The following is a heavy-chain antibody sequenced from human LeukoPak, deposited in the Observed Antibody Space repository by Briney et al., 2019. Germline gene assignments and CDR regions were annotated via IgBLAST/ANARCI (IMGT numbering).Heavy chain of an antibody. Sequence: SETLSLTCTVSGGSVSSNIYYWNWIRQPPGKGLEWIGYIYYSGSTNYNHSLKSRLTISVDTSKNQFSLKLTSLTAADTAVYYCAREDSSGYLGYWGQGTLVTVSS. V-gene: IGHV4-61*01. CDR3: AREDSSGYLGY. J-gene: IGHJ4*02. D-gene: IGHD3-22*01. CDR2: IYYSGST. CDR1: GGSVSSNIYY.